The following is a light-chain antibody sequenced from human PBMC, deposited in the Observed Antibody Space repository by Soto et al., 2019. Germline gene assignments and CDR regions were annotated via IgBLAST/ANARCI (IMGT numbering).Light chain of an antibody. J-gene: IGLJ1*01. CDR2: DVT. CDR3: CSYAGSSTLYV. CDR1: SSDVGHYSY. Sequence: QSAPTQPPSVSGSPGQSVTISCTGTSSDVGHYSYVSWYQQHPGKGPKLVIYDVTKRPSGVPDRFSGSKSGNTASLTISGLQAEDEADYYCCSYAGSSTLYVFVTGTKLTVL. V-gene: IGLV2-11*01.